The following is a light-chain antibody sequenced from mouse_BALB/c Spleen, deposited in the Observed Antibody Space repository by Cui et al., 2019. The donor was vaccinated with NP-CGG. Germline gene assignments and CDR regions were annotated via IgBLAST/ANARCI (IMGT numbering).Light chain of an antibody. CDR2: GTN. CDR1: TGAVTTSNY. Sequence: QTVVTQESALTTSPGETVTLTCRSSTGAVTTSNYANWVQEKPDYLFTGLIGGTNNRVRGVPARFSGSLIGDKAALTITGAQTEDEAIYFCALWYSNHWVFGGGTKLTVL. J-gene: IGLJ1*01. V-gene: IGLV1*01. CDR3: ALWYSNHWV.